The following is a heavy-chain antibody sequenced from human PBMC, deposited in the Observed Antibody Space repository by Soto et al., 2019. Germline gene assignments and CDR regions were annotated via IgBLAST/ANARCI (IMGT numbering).Heavy chain of an antibody. D-gene: IGHD5-18*01. Sequence: WASVKVSCKASGGTFSSYAISWVRQAPGQGLEWMGGIIPIFGTANYAQKFQGRVTITADESTSTAYMELSSLRSEDTAVYYCARPGNTAMVVNYYYGMDVWGQGTTVTVSS. J-gene: IGHJ6*02. CDR3: ARPGNTAMVVNYYYGMDV. V-gene: IGHV1-69*13. CDR2: IIPIFGTA. CDR1: GGTFSSYA.